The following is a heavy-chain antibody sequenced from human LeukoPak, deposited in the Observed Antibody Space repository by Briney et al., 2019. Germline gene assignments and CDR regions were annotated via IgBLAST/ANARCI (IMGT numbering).Heavy chain of an antibody. CDR3: AKDQNTVATAPFDY. CDR1: GFTFSSYA. Sequence: GGSLRLSCAASGFTFSSYAMSWVRQAPGKGLEWVSAINSAGSTYYGDSVRGRFTISRDNSKNVLHLQMNSLRAKDTALYYCAKDQNTVATAPFDYWGLGTLVTVSS. CDR2: INSAGST. J-gene: IGHJ4*02. D-gene: IGHD4-17*01. V-gene: IGHV3-23*01.